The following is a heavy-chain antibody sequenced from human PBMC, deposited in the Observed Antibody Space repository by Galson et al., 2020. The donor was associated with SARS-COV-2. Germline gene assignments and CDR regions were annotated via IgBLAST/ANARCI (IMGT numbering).Heavy chain of an antibody. J-gene: IGHJ6*02. CDR3: ARDLIRPMVRGVIDYYYYGMDV. Sequence: GGSLRLSCAASGFTVSSNYMSWVRQAPGKGLEWVSVIYSGGSTYYADSVKGRFTISRDNSKNTLYLQMNSLRAEDTAVYYCARDLIRPMVRGVIDYYYYGMDVWGQGTTVTVSS. D-gene: IGHD3-10*01. CDR1: GFTVSSNY. CDR2: IYSGGST. V-gene: IGHV3-66*01.